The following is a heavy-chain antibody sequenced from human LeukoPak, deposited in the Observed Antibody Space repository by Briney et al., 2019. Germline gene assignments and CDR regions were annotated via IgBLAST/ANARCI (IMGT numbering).Heavy chain of an antibody. CDR2: ISSDGSNK. CDR1: GFTFSSYG. CDR3: ANDLKAHIVEVTAADY. Sequence: GGSLRLSCAASGFTFSSYGMHWVRQDPGKGLECVPVISSDGSNKYYADSVKGRFTISRDNSKNTLYLQMNSLRAEDTAVYYCANDLKAHIVEVTAADYWGQGTLVTVSS. J-gene: IGHJ4*02. V-gene: IGHV3-30*18. D-gene: IGHD2-21*02.